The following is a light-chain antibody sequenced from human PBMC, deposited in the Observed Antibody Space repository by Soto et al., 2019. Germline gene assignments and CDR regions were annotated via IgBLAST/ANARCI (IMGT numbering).Light chain of an antibody. Sequence: EVLLTQSPATLSASLGETVSLSCRVGQNINSNLAWYQQRPGQTPRLLIYDAFSRATGLTARFSGSGSGTVFTLTISSLQPEDFAVYYCQQYNNWPWTFGQGTKVEIK. CDR2: DAF. J-gene: IGKJ1*01. CDR3: QQYNNWPWT. CDR1: QNINSN. V-gene: IGKV3-15*01.